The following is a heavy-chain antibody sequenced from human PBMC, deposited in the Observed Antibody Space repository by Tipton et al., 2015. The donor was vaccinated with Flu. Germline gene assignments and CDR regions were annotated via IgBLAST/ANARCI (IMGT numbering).Heavy chain of an antibody. J-gene: IGHJ4*02. CDR3: AKAPIDYDFWSGSYFFEH. D-gene: IGHD3-3*01. CDR1: GFSFDDHA. V-gene: IGHV3-9*01. Sequence: SLRLSCAASGFSFDDHAMHWVRQAPGKGLEWVSGITWNSGNIGYADSVRGRLTISRDNAKNSVYQQMNSLRAEDTALYYCAKAPIDYDFWSGSYFFEHWGQGTLVTVSS. CDR2: ITWNSGNI.